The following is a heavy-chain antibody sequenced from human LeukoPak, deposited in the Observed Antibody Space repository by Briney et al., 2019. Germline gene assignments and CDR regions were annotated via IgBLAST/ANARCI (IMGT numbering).Heavy chain of an antibody. D-gene: IGHD1-26*01. CDR3: ARDLRVGPTVFDY. J-gene: IGHJ4*02. CDR2: ISPNSGGT. Sequence: ASVKVSCKASGYTFTGYFMHWVRQAPGQGLEWMGWISPNSGGTNYAHKFQGRVTMTRDTSISTAYMELSRLRSDDTAVYYCARDLRVGPTVFDYWGQGTLVTVSS. V-gene: IGHV1-2*02. CDR1: GYTFTGYF.